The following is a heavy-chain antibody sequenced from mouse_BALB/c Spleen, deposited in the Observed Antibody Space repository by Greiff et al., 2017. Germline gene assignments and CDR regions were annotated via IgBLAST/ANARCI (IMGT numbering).Heavy chain of an antibody. CDR2: ISSGGST. CDR3: ARGNYYCSSYAWYFDV. D-gene: IGHD1-1*01. CDR1: GSTFSSYA. J-gene: IGHJ1*01. Sequence: EVMLVESGGGLVKPGGSLKLSCAASGSTFSSYAMSWVRQTPEKRLEWVASISSGGSTYYPDSVKGRFTISRDNARNILYLQMSSLRSEDTAMYYCARGNYYCSSYAWYFDVWGAGTTVTVSS. V-gene: IGHV5-6-5*01.